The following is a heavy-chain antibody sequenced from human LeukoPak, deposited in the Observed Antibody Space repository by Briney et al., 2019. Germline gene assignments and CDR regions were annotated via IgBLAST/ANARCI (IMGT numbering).Heavy chain of an antibody. Sequence: SETLSLTCAVYGGSFSGYYWSWIRQPPGKGLEWIGEINHSGSTNYNPSLKSRVTISVDTSKNQFSLKLSSVTAADTAVYYCARNGYVNWFDPWGQGTLVTVSS. CDR3: ARNGYVNWFDP. CDR2: INHSGST. D-gene: IGHD6-13*01. CDR1: GGSFSGYY. J-gene: IGHJ5*02. V-gene: IGHV4-34*01.